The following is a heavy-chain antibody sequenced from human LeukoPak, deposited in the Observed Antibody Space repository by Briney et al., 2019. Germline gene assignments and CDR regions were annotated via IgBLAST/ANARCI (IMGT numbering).Heavy chain of an antibody. Sequence: GGSLRLSCAASGFTFSSYSMNWVRQAPGKGLEWVSYISSSSSTIYYADSVKGRFTISRDNAKNSLYLQMNSLRAEDTAVYYCARDYDFWSGYPTYDYWGQGTPVTVSS. CDR1: GFTFSSYS. CDR3: ARDYDFWSGYPTYDY. J-gene: IGHJ4*02. CDR2: ISSSSSTI. V-gene: IGHV3-48*01. D-gene: IGHD3-3*01.